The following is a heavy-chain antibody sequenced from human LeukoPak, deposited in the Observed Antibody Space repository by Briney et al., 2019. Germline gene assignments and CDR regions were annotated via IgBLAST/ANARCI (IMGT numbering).Heavy chain of an antibody. CDR1: GFTFSSYG. Sequence: GRSLRLSCAASGFTFSSYGMHWVRQAPGKGLEWVAFIRYDGSNKYYADSVKGRFTISRDNSKNTLYLQMNSLRAEDTAVYYCAKDRALYSNYFDYWGQGTLVTVSS. J-gene: IGHJ4*02. CDR3: AKDRALYSNYFDY. CDR2: IRYDGSNK. D-gene: IGHD4-11*01. V-gene: IGHV3-30*02.